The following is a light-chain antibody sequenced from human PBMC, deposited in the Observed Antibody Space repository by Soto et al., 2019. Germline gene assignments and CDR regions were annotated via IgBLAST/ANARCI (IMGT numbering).Light chain of an antibody. CDR2: GAS. Sequence: EMVLTQSPGTLSLSPGERATLSCRASQSVSSSYLAWYQQKPGQAPRLLIYGASSRASGIPDRFSGSGSGKTLILTITGLELKNLAFYYGQQNGSYPTFGPGTKWISN. CDR1: QSVSSSY. J-gene: IGKJ3*01. CDR3: QQNGSYPT. V-gene: IGKV3-20*01.